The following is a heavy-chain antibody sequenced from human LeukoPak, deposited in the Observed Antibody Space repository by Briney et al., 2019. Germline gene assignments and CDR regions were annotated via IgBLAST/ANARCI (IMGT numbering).Heavy chain of an antibody. D-gene: IGHD2-21*02. J-gene: IGHJ4*02. CDR3: AKYISGHNCGDSAYFDY. V-gene: IGHV3-23*01. Sequence: PGGSLRLSCAASGFTFSNYAMSWVRQAPGKGLEWVSAISGSGGSTYYADSVKGRFTISRDNSKNTLYLLMNSLRAEDTAIYYCAKYISGHNCGDSAYFDYWGQGTLVTVSS. CDR2: ISGSGGST. CDR1: GFTFSNYA.